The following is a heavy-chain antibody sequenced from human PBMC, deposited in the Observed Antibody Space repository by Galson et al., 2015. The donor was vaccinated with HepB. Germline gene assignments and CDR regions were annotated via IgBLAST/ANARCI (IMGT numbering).Heavy chain of an antibody. Sequence: SLRLSCAASGFTVSSNYMSWVRQAPGKGLEWVSAIYSGGTTYYADSVKGRFTISRDNSKNTLYLQMNSLRAEDTAVYYCARDSSSGWYHDYWGQGTLVTVSS. J-gene: IGHJ4*02. CDR1: GFTVSSNY. V-gene: IGHV3-53*01. CDR2: IYSGGTT. D-gene: IGHD6-19*01. CDR3: ARDSSSGWYHDY.